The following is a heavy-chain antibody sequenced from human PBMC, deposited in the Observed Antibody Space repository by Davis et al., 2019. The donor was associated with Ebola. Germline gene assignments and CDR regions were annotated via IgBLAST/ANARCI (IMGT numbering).Heavy chain of an antibody. Sequence: GESLKISCAASGFTFSGSAMHWVRQASGKGLEWVGRIRSKANSYATAYAASVKGRFTISRDDSKNTAYLQMNSLKTEDTAVYYCARDIPSLVRPERGMDVWGQGTTVTVSS. D-gene: IGHD2-2*02. V-gene: IGHV3-73*01. CDR2: IRSKANSYAT. J-gene: IGHJ6*02. CDR1: GFTFSGSA. CDR3: ARDIPSLVRPERGMDV.